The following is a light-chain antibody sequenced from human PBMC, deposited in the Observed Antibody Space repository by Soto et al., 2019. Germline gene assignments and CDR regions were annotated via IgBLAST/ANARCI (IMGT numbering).Light chain of an antibody. CDR1: QSVSTH. Sequence: EIVLTQSPATLAVSPGKTATLSCRASQSVSTHLAWYQQKPGQAPRLLIYGATTRATGFPARFSGSGSGTEFTLTISSLQSEDFAVYYCQHYNNWPPYTFGQGTKLEIK. V-gene: IGKV3-15*01. CDR3: QHYNNWPPYT. CDR2: GAT. J-gene: IGKJ2*01.